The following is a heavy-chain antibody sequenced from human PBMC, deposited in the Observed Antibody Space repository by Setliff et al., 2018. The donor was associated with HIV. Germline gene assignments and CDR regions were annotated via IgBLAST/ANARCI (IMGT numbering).Heavy chain of an antibody. J-gene: IGHJ3*02. V-gene: IGHV1-2*06. CDR2: IDPNFGGT. CDR1: GYTLTTYA. Sequence: ASVKVSCKASGYTLTTYAMHWVRQAPGQRLEWMGRIDPNFGGTNYAQKFQGRVSMTRDTSISTAYMELSRLRSDDTAVYYCARDDGFDIWGQGTMVTVSS. CDR3: ARDDGFDI.